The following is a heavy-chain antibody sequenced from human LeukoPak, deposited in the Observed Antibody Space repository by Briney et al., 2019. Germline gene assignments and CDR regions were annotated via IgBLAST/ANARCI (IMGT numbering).Heavy chain of an antibody. Sequence: GRSLRLSCAASGFSFSNYAMDWVRQAPGKGLGWVAVISKDGSMKSYSDSVNGRFTVSRDNSIHTLYLQMNSLTTEDTAVYYCAGESFDFWSQGTMVTVSS. CDR2: ISKDGSMK. V-gene: IGHV3-30*04. CDR3: AGESFDF. J-gene: IGHJ3*01. CDR1: GFSFSNYA.